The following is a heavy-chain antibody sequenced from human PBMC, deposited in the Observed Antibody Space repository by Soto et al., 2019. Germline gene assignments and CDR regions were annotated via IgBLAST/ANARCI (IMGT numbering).Heavy chain of an antibody. CDR3: AIGGGRGYKALDP. CDR2: INPNSGGT. CDR1: GYTFTAYY. V-gene: IGHV1-2*02. D-gene: IGHD5-12*01. J-gene: IGHJ5*02. Sequence: QVQLVQSGAEVKKPGASVKVSCKASGYTFTAYYMHWVRQAPGQGLEWMGWINPNSGGTYHAQNFQGRVTMTRDTSTTTAYMELASLRSDDTAVYYCAIGGGRGYKALDPWGHGTLVIVSS.